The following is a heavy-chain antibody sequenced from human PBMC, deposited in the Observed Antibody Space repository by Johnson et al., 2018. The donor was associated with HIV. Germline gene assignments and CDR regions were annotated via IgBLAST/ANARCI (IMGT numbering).Heavy chain of an antibody. J-gene: IGHJ3*02. D-gene: IGHD5-24*01. Sequence: VQLVESGGGLVQPGGSLRLSCAASGFTFSSYWMSWVRHAPWKGLEWVATIPHDGSEKYYVDSVKGRFTISRDKDKNSLYLQMNSLRAEDTAVYYCARDQVVEMATIIGDDAFDIWGQGTMVTVSS. CDR3: ARDQVVEMATIIGDDAFDI. V-gene: IGHV3-7*01. CDR2: IPHDGSEK. CDR1: GFTFSSYW.